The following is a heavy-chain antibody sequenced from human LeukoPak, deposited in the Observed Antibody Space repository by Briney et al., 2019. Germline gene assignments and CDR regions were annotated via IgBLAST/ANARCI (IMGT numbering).Heavy chain of an antibody. V-gene: IGHV3-74*01. D-gene: IGHD1-26*01. CDR1: GFPFRTSW. CDR3: IRALGSALDF. J-gene: IGHJ4*02. Sequence: GGSLRLSCAASGFPFRTSWMHWVRQAPAKGLVWVSRIDDDGRTTTYADSVEGRFTVSRDNAKSTLFLDMKSLRAEDTAIYYCIRALGSALDFWGQGTVVTVSS. CDR2: IDDDGRTT.